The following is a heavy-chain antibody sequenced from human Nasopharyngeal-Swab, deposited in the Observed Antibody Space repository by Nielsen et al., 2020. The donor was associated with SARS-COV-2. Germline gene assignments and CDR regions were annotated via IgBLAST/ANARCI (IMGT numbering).Heavy chain of an antibody. CDR2: IYYSGST. D-gene: IGHD3-22*01. V-gene: IGHV4-59*08. J-gene: IGHJ4*02. Sequence: WIRQPPGKGLEWIGYIYYSGSTNYNPSLKSRVTISVDTSKNRFSLKLSSVTAADTAVYYCARLKESSTYYYLYYFDYWGQGTLVTVSS. CDR3: ARLKESSTYYYLYYFDY.